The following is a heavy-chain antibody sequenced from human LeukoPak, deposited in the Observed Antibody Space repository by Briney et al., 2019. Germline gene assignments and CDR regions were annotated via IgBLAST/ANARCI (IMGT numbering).Heavy chain of an antibody. D-gene: IGHD2-8*01. J-gene: IGHJ4*02. CDR2: ISSSSSTI. Sequence: GGSLRLSCAASGFNFSSYSMNWVRQAPGKGLEWVSYISSSSSTIYYADSVKGRFTISRDNAKNSLYLQMNSLRAEDTAVYYCARSLTNGYCTSGVCRSYYFEYWGQGTVVTVSS. CDR1: GFNFSSYS. V-gene: IGHV3-48*01. CDR3: ARSLTNGYCTSGVCRSYYFEY.